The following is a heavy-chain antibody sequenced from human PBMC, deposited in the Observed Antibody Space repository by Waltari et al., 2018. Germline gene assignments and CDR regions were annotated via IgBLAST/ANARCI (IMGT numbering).Heavy chain of an antibody. CDR2: IHGSGRS. CDR1: GYSISGYY. CDR3: ARDKTAAGFRHDY. V-gene: IGHV4-59*12. Sequence: QVQLQESGPGLVKPSETLSLTCAVSGYSISGYYWSWIRQPPGKGLEWIVYIHGSGRSNYLNPSLKSRVTLSVDTSKNQFSLKLSSVTAADTAVYYCARDKTAAGFRHDYWGQGVLVTVSS. J-gene: IGHJ4*02. D-gene: IGHD6-25*01.